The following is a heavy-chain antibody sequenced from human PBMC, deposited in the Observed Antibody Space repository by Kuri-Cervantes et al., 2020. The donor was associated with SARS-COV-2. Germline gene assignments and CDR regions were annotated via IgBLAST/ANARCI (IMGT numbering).Heavy chain of an antibody. CDR1: GFTFSSYS. CDR2: ISSSSSYI. D-gene: IGHD6-6*01. Sequence: GGSLRLSCAASGFTFSSYSMNWVRQAPGKGLEWVSSISSSSSYIYYADSVKGRFTISRDNAKNSLYLQMNSLRAEDTALYYCAKDIYPEYSSSWGVKSYGMDVWGQGTTVTVSS. CDR3: AKDIYPEYSSSWGVKSYGMDV. J-gene: IGHJ6*02. V-gene: IGHV3-21*04.